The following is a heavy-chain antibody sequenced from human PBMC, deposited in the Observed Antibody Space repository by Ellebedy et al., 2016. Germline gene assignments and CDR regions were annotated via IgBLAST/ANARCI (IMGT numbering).Heavy chain of an antibody. D-gene: IGHD3-10*01. V-gene: IGHV4-31*03. Sequence: SETLSLTCTVSGGSISSGGYYWSWIRQHPGKGLEWIGYIYYSGSTYYNPSLKSRVTISVDTSKNQFSLKLSSVTAADTAVYYCAREREYYYGSGATGFDPWGQGTLVTVSS. J-gene: IGHJ5*02. CDR3: AREREYYYGSGATGFDP. CDR2: IYYSGST. CDR1: GGSISSGGYY.